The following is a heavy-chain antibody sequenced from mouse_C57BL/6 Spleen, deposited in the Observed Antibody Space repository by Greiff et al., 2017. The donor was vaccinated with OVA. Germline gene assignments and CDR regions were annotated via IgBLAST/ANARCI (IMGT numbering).Heavy chain of an antibody. CDR2: IYPRDGST. V-gene: IGHV1-85*01. Sequence: VQLQQSGPELVKPGASVKLSCKASGYTFTSYDINWVKQRPGQGLEWIGWIYPRDGSTKYNEKFKGKAKLTVYTSSSTAYMELHSLTSEDSAVYFCARSGGYSSGYAMDYWGQGTSVTVSS. CDR3: ARSGGYSSGYAMDY. D-gene: IGHD3-2*02. CDR1: GYTFTSYD. J-gene: IGHJ4*01.